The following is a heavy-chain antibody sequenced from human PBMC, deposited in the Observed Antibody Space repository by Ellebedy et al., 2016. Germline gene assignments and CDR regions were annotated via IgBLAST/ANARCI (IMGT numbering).Heavy chain of an antibody. CDR2: IHWDDIK. CDR1: GFSLSTRGMC. J-gene: IGHJ2*01. CDR3: ARSTTEPYSYWNFDL. V-gene: IGHV2-70*11. D-gene: IGHD4-17*01. Sequence: SGPTLVKPTQTLTLTCTFSGFSLSTRGMCVSWIRQPPGKALEWLARIHWDDIKYYSTSLKTRLTISKDTSKNQVVLTMTNMDPVDTATYYCARSTTEPYSYWNFDLWGRGTLVTVSS.